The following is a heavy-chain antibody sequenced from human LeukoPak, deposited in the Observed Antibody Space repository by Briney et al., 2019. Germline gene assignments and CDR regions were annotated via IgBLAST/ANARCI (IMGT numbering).Heavy chain of an antibody. D-gene: IGHD6-13*01. CDR1: GGSISSGSYY. V-gene: IGHV4-61*02. Sequence: SQTLSLTCTVSGGSISSGSYYWSWIRQPAGKGLEWIGRIYTSGSTNYNPSLKSRVTISVDTSKNQFSLKLSSVTAADTAVYYCARSPHLYSSSWYFYYWGQGTLVTVSS. CDR3: ARSPHLYSSSWYFYY. CDR2: IYTSGST. J-gene: IGHJ4*02.